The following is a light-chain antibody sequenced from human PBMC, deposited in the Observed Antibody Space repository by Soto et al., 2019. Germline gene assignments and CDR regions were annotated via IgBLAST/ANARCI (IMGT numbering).Light chain of an antibody. Sequence: EIVLTQSPATLSLSPGERATLSCRAGQSVSSYLAWYQQKPGQAPRLLIYQTSNRATGIPARFSGSGSGTDFTLTISSLEPEDFAVYYCQQRSNWHPTFGQGTKLEIK. CDR3: QQRSNWHPT. CDR2: QTS. V-gene: IGKV3-11*01. CDR1: QSVSSY. J-gene: IGKJ2*01.